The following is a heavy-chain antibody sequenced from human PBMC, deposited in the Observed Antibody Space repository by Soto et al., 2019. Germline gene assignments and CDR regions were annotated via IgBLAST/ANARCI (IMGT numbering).Heavy chain of an antibody. D-gene: IGHD6-6*01. CDR3: AKPGLAARPYYYYYMDV. CDR2: ISGSGGST. V-gene: IGHV3-23*01. J-gene: IGHJ6*03. CDR1: GFTFSSYA. Sequence: EVQLLESGGGLVQPGGSLRLSCAASGFTFSSYAMSWVRQAPGKGLEWVSAISGSGGSTYYGDSVKGRFTISRDNSKNTLYLQMISLRAEDTAVYYCAKPGLAARPYYYYYMDVWGKGTTVTVSS.